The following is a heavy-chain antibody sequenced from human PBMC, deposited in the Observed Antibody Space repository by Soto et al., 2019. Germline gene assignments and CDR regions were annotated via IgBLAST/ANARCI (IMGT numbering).Heavy chain of an antibody. Sequence: SETLSLTCTVSGGSISSYYWSWLRQPPGKGLEWIGYIYYSGSTNYNPSLKSRVTISVDTSKNQFSLKLSSVTAADTAVYYCARVPHTGSGYSGYFDSWGKGTLVTVS. CDR1: GGSISSYY. V-gene: IGHV4-59*01. CDR3: ARVPHTGSGYSGYFDS. D-gene: IGHD3-22*01. CDR2: IYYSGST. J-gene: IGHJ4*02.